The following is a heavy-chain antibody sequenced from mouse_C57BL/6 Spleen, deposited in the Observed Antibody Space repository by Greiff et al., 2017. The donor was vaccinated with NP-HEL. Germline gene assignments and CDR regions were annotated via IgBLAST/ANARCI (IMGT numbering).Heavy chain of an antibody. CDR2: IDPENGDA. CDR1: GFNIKDDY. CDR3: TYRLYSNPSY. V-gene: IGHV14-4*01. D-gene: IGHD2-5*01. J-gene: IGHJ2*01. Sequence: VQLQQSGAELVRPGASVKLSCTASGFNIKDDYMHWVKQRPEQGLEWIGWIDPENGDAEYASKFQGKATITADTSSNTAYLQLSSLTSEDTAVYYCTYRLYSNPSYWGQGTTLTVSS.